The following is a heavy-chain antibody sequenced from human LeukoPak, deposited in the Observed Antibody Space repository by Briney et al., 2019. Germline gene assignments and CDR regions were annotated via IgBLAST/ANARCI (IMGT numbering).Heavy chain of an antibody. D-gene: IGHD2-2*01. CDR1: GFTFSSYA. CDR3: ANPHCSSTSCYWFDP. J-gene: IGHJ5*02. CDR2: ITGSGSST. V-gene: IGHV3-23*01. Sequence: GGSLRLSCAASGFTFSSYAMTWVRQAPGKGLELVSTITGSGSSTYYADSVKGRFTISRDNSKNTLYLQMNSLTAEDTAVYYCANPHCSSTSCYWFDPGGQGTLVTVSS.